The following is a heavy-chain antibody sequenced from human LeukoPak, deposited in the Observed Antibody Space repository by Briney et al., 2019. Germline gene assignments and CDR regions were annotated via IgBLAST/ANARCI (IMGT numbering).Heavy chain of an antibody. Sequence: GGSLRLSCAASGFTFDDYAMHWVRQAPGKGLEWVSGISWNSGSIGYADSVKGRFTISRDNAKNSLYLQMNSLRAEDTALYYCAKAFYSSGWYYFDYWGQGTLVTVSS. V-gene: IGHV3-9*01. CDR3: AKAFYSSGWYYFDY. D-gene: IGHD6-19*01. CDR1: GFTFDDYA. CDR2: ISWNSGSI. J-gene: IGHJ4*02.